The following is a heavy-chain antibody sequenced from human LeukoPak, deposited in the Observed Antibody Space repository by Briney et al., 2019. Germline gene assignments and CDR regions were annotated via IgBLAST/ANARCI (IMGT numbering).Heavy chain of an antibody. D-gene: IGHD4-17*01. CDR2: IYYSGST. CDR3: ARCYGDYLYFDY. V-gene: IGHV4-59*08. J-gene: IGHJ4*02. Sequence: PSETLSLTCTVSGGSISSYYWSWIRQPPGKGLEWIGYIYYSGSTYYNPSLKSRVTISVDTSKNQFSLKLSSVTAADTAVYYCARCYGDYLYFDYWGQGTLVTVSS. CDR1: GGSISSYY.